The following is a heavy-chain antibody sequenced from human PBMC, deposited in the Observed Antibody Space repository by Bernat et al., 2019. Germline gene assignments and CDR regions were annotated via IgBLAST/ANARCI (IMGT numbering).Heavy chain of an antibody. V-gene: IGHV3-74*01. CDR3: ARSLGGPYQFDH. J-gene: IGHJ4*02. CDR2: VNSDGSSA. D-gene: IGHD2-2*01. CDR1: GFTFSTYW. Sequence: EVQLVESGGDLVQPGGSLRLSCAVSGFTFSTYWMHWVRQAPGKGLVWVSRVNSDGSSAAYAASVKGRFTISRDNAENTLFRQMDSPRAEDTAVYYCARSLGGPYQFDHWGQGTLVTVSS.